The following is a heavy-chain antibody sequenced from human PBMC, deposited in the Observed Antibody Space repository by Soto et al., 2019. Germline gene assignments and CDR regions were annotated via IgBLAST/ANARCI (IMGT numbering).Heavy chain of an antibody. V-gene: IGHV3-30*18. Sequence: QVQLVESGGGVVQPGRSLRLSCAASGFTFSSYGMHWVRQAPGKGLEWVAVISYDGSNKYYADSVKGRFTISRDNSQNTLYLQMNSLRAEDTAVYYCAKDGTRRFYGSGRPTWFDYWGQGTLVTVSS. D-gene: IGHD3-10*01. J-gene: IGHJ4*02. CDR3: AKDGTRRFYGSGRPTWFDY. CDR1: GFTFSSYG. CDR2: ISYDGSNK.